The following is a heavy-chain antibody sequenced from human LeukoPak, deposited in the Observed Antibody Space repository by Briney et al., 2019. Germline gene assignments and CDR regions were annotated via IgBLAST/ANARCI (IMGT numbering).Heavy chain of an antibody. J-gene: IGHJ4*02. Sequence: SETLSLTCAVYGGSISSYYWSWIRQPPGKGLEWIGYIYYSGSTNYNPSLKSRVTISVDTSKNQFSLKLSSVTAADTAVYYCARGTTGDYWGQGTLVTVSS. D-gene: IGHD4-4*01. CDR1: GGSISSYY. V-gene: IGHV4-59*08. CDR3: ARGTTGDY. CDR2: IYYSGST.